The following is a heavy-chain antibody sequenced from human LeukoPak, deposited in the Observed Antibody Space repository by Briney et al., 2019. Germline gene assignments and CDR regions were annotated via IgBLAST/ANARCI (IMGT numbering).Heavy chain of an antibody. J-gene: IGHJ4*02. CDR3: ARGRDPDSGSYYYFDY. CDR2: IYHSGST. Sequence: SQTLSLTCTVSGGSISSGGYYWSWIRQPPGKGLEWIGYIYHSGSTYYNPSLKSRVTISVDRSKNQFSLKLSSVTAADTAVYYCARGRDPDSGSYYYFDYWGQGTLVTVSS. CDR1: GGSISSGGYY. D-gene: IGHD1-26*01. V-gene: IGHV4-30-2*01.